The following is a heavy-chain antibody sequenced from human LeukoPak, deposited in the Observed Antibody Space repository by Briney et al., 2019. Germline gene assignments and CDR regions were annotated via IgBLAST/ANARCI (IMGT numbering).Heavy chain of an antibody. CDR1: GCTFSSYT. D-gene: IGHD6-6*01. CDR2: IIPISHIA. J-gene: IGHJ4*02. Sequence: GASVKVSCKASGCTFSSYTISWVRQAPGQGFEWMGRIIPISHIANYAQKFQGRVTITADTSTSTAYMELSSLTSEDTAVYYCATGPDGARLLDSWGQGTLVTVSS. CDR3: ATGPDGARLLDS. V-gene: IGHV1-69*02.